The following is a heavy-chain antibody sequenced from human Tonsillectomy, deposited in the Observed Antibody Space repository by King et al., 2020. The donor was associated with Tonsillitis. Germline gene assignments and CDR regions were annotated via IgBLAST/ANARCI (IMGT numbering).Heavy chain of an antibody. V-gene: IGHV3-21*01. D-gene: IGHD3-9*01. J-gene: IGHJ4*02. CDR2: ISSSSSYI. Sequence: VQLVESGGGLVKPGGSLRLSCAASGFTFSNYSMTWVRQAPGKGLEWVSRISSSSSYIQDADSVKGRFTISRDNAKNSLYLQMNSLRAEDTAVYYCARVTYDILTGYYIDYFDYWGQGTPVTVSS. CDR1: GFTFSNYS. CDR3: ARVTYDILTGYYIDYFDY.